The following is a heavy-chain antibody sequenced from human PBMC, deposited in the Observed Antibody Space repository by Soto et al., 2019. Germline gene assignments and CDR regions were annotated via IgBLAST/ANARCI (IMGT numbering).Heavy chain of an antibody. CDR2: LSDSGHTT. J-gene: IGHJ4*02. V-gene: IGHV3-23*01. Sequence: AGSLRLSCAAAGFTCSSYAMSWLRHAPGKGLEWVSALSDSGHTTYYADSLKGRFTISRDNSKNTLYLQMNNLRAEDTAIYYCAKDLTSTSRTPELWGQGTLVTVSS. CDR1: GFTCSSYA. D-gene: IGHD2-2*01. CDR3: AKDLTSTSRTPEL.